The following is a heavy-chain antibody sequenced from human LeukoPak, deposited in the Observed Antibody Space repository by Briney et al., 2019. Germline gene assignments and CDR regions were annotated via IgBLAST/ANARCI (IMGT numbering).Heavy chain of an antibody. V-gene: IGHV3-73*01. D-gene: IGHD5-18*01. CDR1: GYTFSGSA. J-gene: IGHJ4*02. CDR3: TRRTRGYSYGPPYFDY. Sequence: GGSLRLSCAASGYTFSGSAMHWVRQASGKGLEWVGRIRSKANSYATAYAASVKVRFTISRDDSKITAYLQMNSLKTEDTAVYYCTRRTRGYSYGPPYFDYWGQGTLVTVSS. CDR2: IRSKANSYAT.